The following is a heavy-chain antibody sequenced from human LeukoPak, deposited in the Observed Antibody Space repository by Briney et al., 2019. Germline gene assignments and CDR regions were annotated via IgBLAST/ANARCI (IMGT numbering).Heavy chain of an antibody. D-gene: IGHD6-6*01. J-gene: IGHJ4*02. Sequence: PGGPRRLSCAASGFTFSSYGMHWVPRAPGRGREWGAFIRYDGSNKYYANSVTGRVTISRDNSKNTLYLQMNSLRAEDTAVYYCAIGAHSSSSDWGQGTLVTVSS. CDR1: GFTFSSYG. CDR2: IRYDGSNK. V-gene: IGHV3-30*02. CDR3: AIGAHSSSSD.